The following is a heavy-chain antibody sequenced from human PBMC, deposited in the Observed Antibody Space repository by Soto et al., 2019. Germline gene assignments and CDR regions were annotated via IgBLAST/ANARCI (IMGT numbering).Heavy chain of an antibody. Sequence: ASVKVSCKASGYTFTSYGISWVRQAPGQGLERMGWISAYNGNTNYAQKLQGRVTMTTDTSTSTAYMELRSLRSDDTAVYYCARDPHRGYSYDYGDYRGQGTLVTVSS. J-gene: IGHJ4*02. CDR1: GYTFTSYG. CDR3: ARDPHRGYSYDYGDY. CDR2: ISAYNGNT. V-gene: IGHV1-18*01. D-gene: IGHD5-18*01.